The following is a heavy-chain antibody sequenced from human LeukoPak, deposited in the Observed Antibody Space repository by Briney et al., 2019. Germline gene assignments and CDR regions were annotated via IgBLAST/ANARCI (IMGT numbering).Heavy chain of an antibody. CDR2: IYHSGST. D-gene: IGHD6-6*01. J-gene: IGHJ4*02. CDR3: AAGEYSSSSAGTSFDY. V-gene: IGHV4-30-2*01. Sequence: SETLSLTCAVSGGSISSGGYSWSWIRQPPGKGLEWIGYIYHSGSTYYNPSLKSRVTISVDRSKNQFSLRLSCVTAADTAVYYCAAGEYSSSSAGTSFDYWGQGTLVTVSS. CDR1: GGSISSGGYS.